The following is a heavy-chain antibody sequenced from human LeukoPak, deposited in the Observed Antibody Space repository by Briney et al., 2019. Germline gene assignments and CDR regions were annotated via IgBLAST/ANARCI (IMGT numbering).Heavy chain of an antibody. Sequence: SETLSLTCTVSGGSISSYYWSWIRQSPGKGLEWIGYIHYSGSTNYNPSLKSRVTISIDTSKNQFSLKLSSVTAADTAVYYCARDMGAHPTGYNWFDPWGQGTLVTVSS. CDR1: GGSISSYY. CDR2: IHYSGST. V-gene: IGHV4-59*01. CDR3: ARDMGAHPTGYNWFDP. D-gene: IGHD4/OR15-4a*01. J-gene: IGHJ5*02.